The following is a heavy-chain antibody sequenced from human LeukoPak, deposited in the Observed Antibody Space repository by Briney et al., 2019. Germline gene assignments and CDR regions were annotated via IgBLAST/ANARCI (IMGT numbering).Heavy chain of an antibody. D-gene: IGHD6-19*01. J-gene: IGHJ4*02. Sequence: PGGSLRLSCAASEFTFSSYAMHWVRQAPGKGLEWVAVISYDGSNKYYADSVKGRFTISRDNSKNTLYLQMNSLRAEDTAVYYCARVQLRYSSGWYGGDYWGQGTLVTVSS. CDR2: ISYDGSNK. CDR3: ARVQLRYSSGWYGGDY. CDR1: EFTFSSYA. V-gene: IGHV3-30-3*01.